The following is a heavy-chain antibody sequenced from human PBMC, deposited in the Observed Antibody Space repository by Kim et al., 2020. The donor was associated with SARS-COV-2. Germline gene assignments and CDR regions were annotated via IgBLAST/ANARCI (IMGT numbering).Heavy chain of an antibody. V-gene: IGHV3-30*04. J-gene: IGHJ4*02. CDR1: RFIFSSYA. CDR3: ARAHPGYTYGYAFDY. CDR2: ISHDGSKK. Sequence: GGSLRLSCAASRFIFSSYAMHWVRQAPGKGLEWVALISHDGSKKYYADSVKGRFTISRDNSKNTLYVQMNSLRAEDTAVYYCARAHPGYTYGYAFDYWGQGTLVTVSS. D-gene: IGHD5-18*01.